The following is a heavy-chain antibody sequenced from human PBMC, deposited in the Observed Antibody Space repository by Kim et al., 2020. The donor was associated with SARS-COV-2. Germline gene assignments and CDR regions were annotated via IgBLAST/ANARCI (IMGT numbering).Heavy chain of an antibody. CDR3: ARDSGTWALDI. V-gene: IGHV1-46*01. Sequence: ASVKVSCKASGYTFTNYPMHWVRQAPGQGLEWMAIINPISGHTRYAQKFQGRVTMTWDTSTSTFYMELSSLRSEDTALYSCARDSGTWALDIWGQGTMVTVSS. J-gene: IGHJ3*02. D-gene: IGHD5-12*01. CDR2: INPISGHT. CDR1: GYTFTNYP.